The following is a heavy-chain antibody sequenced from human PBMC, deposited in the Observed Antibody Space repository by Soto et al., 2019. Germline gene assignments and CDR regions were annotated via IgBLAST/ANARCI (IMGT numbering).Heavy chain of an antibody. Sequence: ETLSRTCTVSGGSISSYYWSWIRHPPGKGLEWIGYIYYSGSTNYNPSLKSRVTISVDTSKNQFSLKLSSVTAADTAVYYCARGGGVLMVYAMGWFDPWGQGTLVTVSS. V-gene: IGHV4-59*01. D-gene: IGHD2-8*01. J-gene: IGHJ5*02. CDR3: ARGGGVLMVYAMGWFDP. CDR1: GGSISSYY. CDR2: IYYSGST.